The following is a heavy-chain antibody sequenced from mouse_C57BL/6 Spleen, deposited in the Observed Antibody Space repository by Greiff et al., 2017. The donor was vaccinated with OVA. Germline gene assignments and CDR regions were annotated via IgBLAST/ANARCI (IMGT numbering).Heavy chain of an antibody. J-gene: IGHJ4*01. Sequence: VQLKESGAELVKPGASVKLSCTASGFNIKDYYMHWVKQRTEQGLEWIGRIDPEDGETKYAPKFQGKATITAATSSNTAYLQLRSLTSEDTAVSYCARLATATNYYAMDYWGQGTSVTVSS. V-gene: IGHV14-2*01. CDR2: IDPEDGET. CDR1: GFNIKDYY. D-gene: IGHD1-2*01. CDR3: ARLATATNYYAMDY.